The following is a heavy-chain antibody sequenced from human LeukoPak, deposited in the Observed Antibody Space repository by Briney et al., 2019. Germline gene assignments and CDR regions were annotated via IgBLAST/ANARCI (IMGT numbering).Heavy chain of an antibody. Sequence: EPGPTLVHPTQTLTLTCTFSGFSLTSDRAGVGWIRQPPGKALEWLALIYGNGDERYSPSLRSRLTITKDTSKNQVVLTMTNMDPVDTATYFCAHRHLIGYTYDFWGQGTLVTVSS. V-gene: IGHV2-5*01. D-gene: IGHD1-1*01. CDR2: IYGNGDE. CDR1: GFSLTSDRAG. CDR3: AHRHLIGYTYDF. J-gene: IGHJ4*02.